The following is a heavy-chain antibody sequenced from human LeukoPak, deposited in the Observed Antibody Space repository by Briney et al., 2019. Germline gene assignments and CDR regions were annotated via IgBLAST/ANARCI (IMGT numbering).Heavy chain of an antibody. D-gene: IGHD1-26*01. CDR1: GGSISSGSYY. CDR3: ARHSGTYYADFDS. Sequence: SETLSLTCAVSGGSISSGSYYWGWIRQPPGKGLEWIGYIYYTGSAYYNPSLKSRVTLSVDTSKNHFSLKLSSVTAADTAVYYCARHSGTYYADFDSWGQGTLVTVSS. J-gene: IGHJ4*02. CDR2: IYYTGSA. V-gene: IGHV4-39*01.